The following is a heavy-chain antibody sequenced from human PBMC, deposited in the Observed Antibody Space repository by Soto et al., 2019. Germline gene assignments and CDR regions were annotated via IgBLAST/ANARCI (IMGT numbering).Heavy chain of an antibody. CDR3: ARSMTTVTNDAFDI. CDR1: GFTFSSYA. V-gene: IGHV3-64*01. J-gene: IGHJ3*02. CDR2: TTSNGGST. Sequence: GGSLRLSCAASGFTFSSYAMHWVRQAPGKGLEYVSATTSNGGSTYHANSVKGRFTISRDNSKNTLYLQIGSLRAEDMAVYYCARSMTTVTNDAFDIWGQGTMVTVSS. D-gene: IGHD4-17*01.